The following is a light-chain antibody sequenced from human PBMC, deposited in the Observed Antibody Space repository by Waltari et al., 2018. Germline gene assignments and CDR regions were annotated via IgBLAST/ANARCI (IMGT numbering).Light chain of an antibody. CDR2: FDE. J-gene: IGLJ2*01. CDR3: QVWDTSGAV. V-gene: IGLV3-21*01. CDR1: TIGSES. Sequence: SYVLTQPPSVSVAPGKAARITCGGDTIGSESVHWYQHKPGQAPVLVISFDEDRPSGIPDRISGSNSANTATLTITGVEAGDEADYYCQVWDTSGAVFGGGTKLTVL.